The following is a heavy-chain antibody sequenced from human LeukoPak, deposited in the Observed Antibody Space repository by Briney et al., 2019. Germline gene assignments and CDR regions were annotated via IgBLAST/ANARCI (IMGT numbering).Heavy chain of an antibody. J-gene: IGHJ4*02. Sequence: PSQTLSLTCTVSGGSISSGGYYWSWIRQPPGKGLEWIGYIYHSGSTYYNPSLKSRVTISVDRSKNQFSLKLSSVTAADTAVYYCARDKIPYSSSWTGYFDYWGQGTLVTVSS. V-gene: IGHV4-30-2*01. CDR2: IYHSGST. CDR3: ARDKIPYSSSWTGYFDY. D-gene: IGHD6-13*01. CDR1: GGSISSGGYY.